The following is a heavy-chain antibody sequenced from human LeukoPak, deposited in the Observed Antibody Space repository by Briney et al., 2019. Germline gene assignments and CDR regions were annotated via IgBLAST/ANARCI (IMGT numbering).Heavy chain of an antibody. J-gene: IGHJ4*02. D-gene: IGHD1-26*01. CDR1: GFTFSNYW. CDR2: ISTDGKST. CDR3: VRDLGGRSGH. Sequence: TGGSLRLSCVASGFTFSNYWMLWVRQAPGKGLMWVSLISTDGKSTRYAESVKGRSTIFRDNAKNALYLQMNSLRAEDTAVYYCVRDLGGRSGHWGQGTLVTVSS. V-gene: IGHV3-74*01.